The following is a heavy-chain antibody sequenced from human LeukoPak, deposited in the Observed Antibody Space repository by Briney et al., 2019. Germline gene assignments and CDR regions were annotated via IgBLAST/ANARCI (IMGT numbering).Heavy chain of an antibody. D-gene: IGHD2-2*02. J-gene: IGHJ4*02. CDR2: IYYSGNT. V-gene: IGHV4-59*01. CDR1: GVSITTYY. Sequence: SETLSLTCTVSGVSITTYYWSWIRQPPGKGLEWIGFIYYSGNTNYNPSLKSRVTISVDTSKNQFSLKLSSVTAADTAVYYCARAYTSWSFDYWGQGTLVTISS. CDR3: ARAYTSWSFDY.